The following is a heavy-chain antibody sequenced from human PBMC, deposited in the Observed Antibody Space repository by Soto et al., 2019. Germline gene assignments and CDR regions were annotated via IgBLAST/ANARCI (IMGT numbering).Heavy chain of an antibody. CDR2: ISGSGGGT. Sequence: GGSLRLSCAASGFTFNIYAMSWVRQAPGKGLEWVSAISGSGGGTYYADSVKGRFTISRDNSKNTLYLQMNSLRTEDTAVYYCARALDFWSAYFDYWGQGSLVTVSS. D-gene: IGHD3-3*01. V-gene: IGHV3-23*01. CDR3: ARALDFWSAYFDY. CDR1: GFTFNIYA. J-gene: IGHJ4*02.